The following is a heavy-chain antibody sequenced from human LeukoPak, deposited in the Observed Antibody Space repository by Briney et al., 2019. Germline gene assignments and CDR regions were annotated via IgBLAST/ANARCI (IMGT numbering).Heavy chain of an antibody. D-gene: IGHD1-1*01. CDR3: ARDLSGDFSALDS. V-gene: IGHV4-39*07. CDR2: IYFPGRA. J-gene: IGHJ4*02. Sequence: KTSETLSLTCSVSGGSVTSSTYYWGWIRQPPGKGLEWIGSIYFPGRAYYNPSLKSRVTISVDTSKNHFSLKLSSVTAADTAVYYCARDLSGDFSALDSWGQGTLVTVSS. CDR1: GGSVTSSTYY.